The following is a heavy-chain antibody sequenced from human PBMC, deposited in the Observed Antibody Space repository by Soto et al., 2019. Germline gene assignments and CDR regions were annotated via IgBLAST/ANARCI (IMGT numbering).Heavy chain of an antibody. CDR1: GGTFSNYS. CDR3: ATDVIVMVLDATRAGGRFDP. V-gene: IGHV1-69*13. D-gene: IGHD2-15*01. J-gene: IGHJ5*02. CDR2: IIPIFGTS. Sequence: SVKVSCKASGGTFSNYSISWVRQAPGQGLEWMGGIIPIFGTSNYAQKFQGRVTLTADESANTAYMELSTLRSEDTALYYCATDVIVMVLDATRAGGRFDPWGQGTLVTVSS.